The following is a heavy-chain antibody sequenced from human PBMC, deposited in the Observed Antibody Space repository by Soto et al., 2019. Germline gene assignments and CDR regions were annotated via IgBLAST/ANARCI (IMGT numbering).Heavy chain of an antibody. CDR2: VAPTDSYS. J-gene: IGHJ6*02. CDR1: GYSFTNYW. D-gene: IGHD1-1*01. Sequence: GESLKISCKGSGYSFTNYWITWVRQVPGKGLEWMGRVAPTDSYSYYSPSFQGHVTFSVDKSISTAYLQWNSLNASDTAMYYCARRTLEHQLYNDHGMDVWGQGTAVTVSS. CDR3: ARRTLEHQLYNDHGMDV. V-gene: IGHV5-10-1*01.